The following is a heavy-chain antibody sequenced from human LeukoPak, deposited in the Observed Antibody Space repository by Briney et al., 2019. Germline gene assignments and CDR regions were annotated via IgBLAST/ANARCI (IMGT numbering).Heavy chain of an antibody. CDR2: LYPGDSDS. J-gene: IGHJ4*02. D-gene: IGHD5-24*01. V-gene: IGHV5-51*01. CDR1: GYSFFSNYW. Sequence: WESLKISCKAYGYSFFSNYWIAWDRRIPGKVVESMRILYPGDSDSRYCPYFQGQVTISDDRSISTAYLHWSSLKVSDTAMYYCARASRDGYNQNFDYWGQGTLVTVSS. CDR3: ARASRDGYNQNFDY.